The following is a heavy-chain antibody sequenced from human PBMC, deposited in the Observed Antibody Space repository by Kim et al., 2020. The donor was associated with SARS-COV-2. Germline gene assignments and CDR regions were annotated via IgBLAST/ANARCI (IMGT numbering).Heavy chain of an antibody. V-gene: IGHV1-69*01. CDR3: ARFVTGGGY. D-gene: IGHD6-25*01. CDR2: GPA. J-gene: IGHJ4*02. Sequence: GPANYARKFQGRVTITADESKSTAYMELSSLRSEDTAVYYCARFVTGGGYWGQGTLVTVSS.